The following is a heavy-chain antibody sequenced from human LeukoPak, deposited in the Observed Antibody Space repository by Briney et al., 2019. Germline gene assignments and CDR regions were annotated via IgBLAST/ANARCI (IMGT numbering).Heavy chain of an antibody. J-gene: IGHJ4*02. CDR1: GFTFSSYA. CDR3: AKERDSSWYGYFDY. Sequence: GGSLRLSCAASGFTFSSYAMSWVRQAPGRGLEWVSAISSSGGSTYYADSVKGRFTISRDNSKNTLYLQMNSLRAEDTAVYYCAKERDSSWYGYFDYWGQGTLVTVSS. CDR2: ISSSGGST. D-gene: IGHD6-13*01. V-gene: IGHV3-23*01.